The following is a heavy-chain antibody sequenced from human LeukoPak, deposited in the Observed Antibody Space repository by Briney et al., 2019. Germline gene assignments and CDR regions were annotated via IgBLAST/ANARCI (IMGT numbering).Heavy chain of an antibody. V-gene: IGHV3-7*01. D-gene: IGHD3-3*01. CDR3: TRDFGRSSYYFDF. CDR1: GFTFNGYW. J-gene: IGHJ4*02. CDR2: IKQDGSEK. Sequence: GGSLRLSCAASGFTFNGYWMSWVRQAPGKGLEWVANIKQDGSEKYYVDSVRGRVTISRDNAENSLFLQMNRLRVEDTAVYYCTRDFGRSSYYFDFWGQGTLVTVSS.